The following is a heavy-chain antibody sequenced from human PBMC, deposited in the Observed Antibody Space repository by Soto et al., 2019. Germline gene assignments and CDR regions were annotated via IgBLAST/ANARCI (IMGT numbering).Heavy chain of an antibody. J-gene: IGHJ6*02. CDR2: IIPIFGTA. D-gene: IGHD3-10*01. CDR1: GGTFSSYA. Sequence: QVQLVQSGAEVKKPGSSVKVSCKASGGTFSSYAISWVRQAPGQGLEWMGGIIPIFGTANYAQKFQGRVTITADESTSTAYMELSSLRSEDTAVYYCARAGDNMVRGDYYYYGMDVWGQGTTVTVSS. CDR3: ARAGDNMVRGDYYYYGMDV. V-gene: IGHV1-69*01.